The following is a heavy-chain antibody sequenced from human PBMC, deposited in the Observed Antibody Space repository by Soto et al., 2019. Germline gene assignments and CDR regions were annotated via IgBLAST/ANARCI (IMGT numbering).Heavy chain of an antibody. Sequence: PGGSLRLSCAGSGFTFSNYAMCWIRQAPGKGLEWVAGISGSGDMTFHADSVKGRFSISRDNSRSTLYLDMYSLRDEDTAVYHCTKVKDGGVLTTIFDYWGQGTQVTVSS. D-gene: IGHD3-16*01. CDR2: ISGSGDMT. CDR3: TKVKDGGVLTTIFDY. J-gene: IGHJ4*02. CDR1: GFTFSNYA. V-gene: IGHV3-23*01.